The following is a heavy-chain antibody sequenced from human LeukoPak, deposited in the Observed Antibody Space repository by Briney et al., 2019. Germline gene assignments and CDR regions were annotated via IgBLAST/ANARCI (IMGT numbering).Heavy chain of an antibody. CDR1: GFTFSDYY. J-gene: IGHJ4*02. CDR3: ARDSNYYYDSSGYYPQFDY. V-gene: IGHV3-11*04. D-gene: IGHD3-22*01. CDR2: ISSSGSTI. Sequence: PGGSLRLSCAASGFTFSDYYVSWIRQAPGKGLEWVSYISSSGSTIYYADSVKGRFTISRDNAKNSLYLQMNSLRAEYTAVYYCARDSNYYYDSSGYYPQFDYWGQGTLVTVSS.